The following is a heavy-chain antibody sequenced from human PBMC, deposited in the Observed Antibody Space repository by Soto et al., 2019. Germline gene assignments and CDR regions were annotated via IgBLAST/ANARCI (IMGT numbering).Heavy chain of an antibody. CDR2: ISGSGGST. Sequence: GSLLLTCTASGFTFSSYAMSWVRQAAGKGLEWVSAISGSGGSTYYADSVKGRFTISRDNSKNTLYLQMNSLRAEDTAVYYCEKWVLAARPASWFDPWGQGTLVTVYS. J-gene: IGHJ5*02. CDR3: EKWVLAARPASWFDP. CDR1: GFTFSSYA. D-gene: IGHD6-6*01. V-gene: IGHV3-23*01.